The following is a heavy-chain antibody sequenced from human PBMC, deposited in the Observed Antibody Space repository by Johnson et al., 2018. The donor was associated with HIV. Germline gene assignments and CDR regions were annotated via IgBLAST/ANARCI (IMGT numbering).Heavy chain of an antibody. D-gene: IGHD6-13*01. J-gene: IGHJ3*02. CDR2: IRYDGSNK. V-gene: IGHV3-30*02. Sequence: VQLVESGGGVVQPGRSLRLSCAASGFTFSSYAMHWVRQAPGKGLEWVAFIRYDGSNKYYADSVKGRFTISRDNSKNTLYLQMNSLRAEDTAVYYCARDQYSSSWYDAFDIWGQGTMVTVSS. CDR3: ARDQYSSSWYDAFDI. CDR1: GFTFSSYA.